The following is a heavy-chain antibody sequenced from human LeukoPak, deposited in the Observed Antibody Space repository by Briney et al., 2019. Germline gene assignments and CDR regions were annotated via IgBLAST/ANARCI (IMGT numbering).Heavy chain of an antibody. CDR1: GFTFSSYS. D-gene: IGHD2-15*01. J-gene: IGHJ3*02. CDR2: ISSSSSYI. CDR3: ARDDCSGGSCGGAFDI. Sequence: GGSLRLSCAASGFTFSSYSMNWVRQAPGKGLEWVSSISSSSSYIYYADSVKGRFTISRDNAKNSLYLQMNSLRAEDTAVYYCARDDCSGGSCGGAFDIWGQGTMVTVSS. V-gene: IGHV3-21*01.